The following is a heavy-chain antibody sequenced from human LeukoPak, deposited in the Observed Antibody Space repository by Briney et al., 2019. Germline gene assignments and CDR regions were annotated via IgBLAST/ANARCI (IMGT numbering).Heavy chain of an antibody. CDR3: ARHLQPLGIAAAGTEFDY. D-gene: IGHD6-13*01. V-gene: IGHV4-39*01. CDR2: IYYSGST. CDR1: GGSIGSSSYY. J-gene: IGHJ4*02. Sequence: SETLSLTCTVSGGSIGSSSYYWGWIRQPPGKGLEWIGSIYYSGSTYYNPSLKSRVTISVDTSKNQFSLKLSSVTAADTAVYYCARHLQPLGIAAAGTEFDYWGQGTLVTVSS.